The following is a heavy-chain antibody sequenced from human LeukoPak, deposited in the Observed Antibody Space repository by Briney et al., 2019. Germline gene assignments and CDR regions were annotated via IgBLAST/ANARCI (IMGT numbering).Heavy chain of an antibody. Sequence: PGGSLRLSCAASGFTFSSYAMGWVRQAPGKGLEWVSDITSSGDSTYYADSVKGRFTISRDNPKNTLYLQMNSPRAEDTAIYYCVKEYFGFAFDYWGQGTVVTVSS. V-gene: IGHV3-23*01. D-gene: IGHD3-9*01. CDR3: VKEYFGFAFDY. CDR2: ITSSGDST. CDR1: GFTFSSYA. J-gene: IGHJ4*02.